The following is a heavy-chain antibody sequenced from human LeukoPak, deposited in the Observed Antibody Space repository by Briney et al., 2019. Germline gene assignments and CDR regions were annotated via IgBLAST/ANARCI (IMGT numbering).Heavy chain of an antibody. V-gene: IGHV1-69*05. CDR1: GGTFSSYA. J-gene: IGHJ5*02. Sequence: SVKVSCKASGGTFSSYAISWVRQAPGQGLEWMGGIIPIFGTANYAQKFQGRVTITTDESTSTAYMELSSLRSEDTAVYYCARTPGGIYDFWSGYRWFDPWGQGTLVTVSS. CDR2: IIPIFGTA. CDR3: ARTPGGIYDFWSGYRWFDP. D-gene: IGHD3-3*01.